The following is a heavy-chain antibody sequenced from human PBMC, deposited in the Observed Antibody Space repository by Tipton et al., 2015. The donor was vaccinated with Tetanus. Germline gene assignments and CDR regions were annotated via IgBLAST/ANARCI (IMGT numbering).Heavy chain of an antibody. D-gene: IGHD1-1*01. Sequence: SLRLSCAASGFTFSDYYLNWIRQAPGKGLEWISYISNSGLYIYYADSVKGRFTISRDNAKNSLVLQMNSLRAEDSAVYYCVRGTYIKYGDLWGQGTQVTVSS. J-gene: IGHJ4*02. CDR3: VRGTYIKYGDL. CDR1: GFTFSDYY. V-gene: IGHV3-11*01. CDR2: ISNSGLYI.